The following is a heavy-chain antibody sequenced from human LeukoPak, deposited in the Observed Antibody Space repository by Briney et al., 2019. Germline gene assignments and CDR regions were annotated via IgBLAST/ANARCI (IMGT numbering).Heavy chain of an antibody. CDR3: ARNRLVGGVPPRYYYYYMDV. CDR2: INHSGST. Sequence: SETLSLTCAVYGGSFSGYYWSWIRQPPGKGLEWIGEINHSGSTNYNPSLKSRVTISVDTSKNQFSLKLSSVTAADTAVYYCARNRLVGGVPPRYYYYYMDVWGKGTTVAVSS. V-gene: IGHV4-34*01. J-gene: IGHJ6*03. D-gene: IGHD3-16*01. CDR1: GGSFSGYY.